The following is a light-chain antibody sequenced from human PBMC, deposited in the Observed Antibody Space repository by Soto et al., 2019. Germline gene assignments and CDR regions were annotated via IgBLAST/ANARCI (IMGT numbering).Light chain of an antibody. CDR3: SSYTSSRTLPYV. CDR2: EVS. J-gene: IGLJ1*01. CDR1: SSDVGGYNY. V-gene: IGLV2-14*01. Sequence: QSVLTQPASVSGSPGQSITISCTGTSSDVGGYNYVSWYQQHPGKAPKLMIYEVSNRPSGVSNRFSGSKSGNTASLTISGLQAEDEADYYCSSYTSSRTLPYVFGTGTKAPS.